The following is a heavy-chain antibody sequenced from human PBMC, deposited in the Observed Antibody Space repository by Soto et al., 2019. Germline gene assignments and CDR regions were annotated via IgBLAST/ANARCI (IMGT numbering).Heavy chain of an antibody. CDR3: ARDSSLVGATPLLYYGMDV. CDR1: GFTFSSYA. D-gene: IGHD1-26*01. CDR2: ISYDGSNK. J-gene: IGHJ6*02. Sequence: PGGSLRLSCSASGFTFSSYAVHWVRKAPGKGLEWVAVISYDGSNKYYADSVKGRFTISRDNSKNTLYLQMNSLRAEDTAVYYCARDSSLVGATPLLYYGMDVWGQGTTVTVSS. V-gene: IGHV3-30-3*01.